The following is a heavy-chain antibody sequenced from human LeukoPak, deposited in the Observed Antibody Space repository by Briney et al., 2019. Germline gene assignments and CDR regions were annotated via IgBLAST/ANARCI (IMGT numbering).Heavy chain of an antibody. CDR1: GFTFSSNW. V-gene: IGHV3-7*01. Sequence: QPGGSLRLSCAASGFTFSSNWMSWVRQAPGKGLEWVANIKQDGSEKYYVDSVKGRFTISRDNAKNSLYLQMNSLRAEDTAVYYCAREWELDQRLDYWGQGTLVTVSS. J-gene: IGHJ4*02. CDR2: IKQDGSEK. D-gene: IGHD1-26*01. CDR3: AREWELDQRLDY.